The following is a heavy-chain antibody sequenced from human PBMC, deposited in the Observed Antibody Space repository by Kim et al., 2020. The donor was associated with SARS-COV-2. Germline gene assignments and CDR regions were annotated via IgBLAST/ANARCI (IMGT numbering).Heavy chain of an antibody. CDR3: ASTMIIFGGLGSFNI. D-gene: IGHD3-16*01. CDR1: GYTFTNYA. J-gene: IGHJ3*02. Sequence: ASVKVSCKASGYTFTNYAIHWVRQAPGQRLEWMGWINTGNGNTKYSEKFQGRVTFTSDTSASTAYMELSRLRSEDTAVYYCASTMIIFGGLGSFNIWGQGTMVTVSS. V-gene: IGHV1-3*04. CDR2: INTGNGNT.